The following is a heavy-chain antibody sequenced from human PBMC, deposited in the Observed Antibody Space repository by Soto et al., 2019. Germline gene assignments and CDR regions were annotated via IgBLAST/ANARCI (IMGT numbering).Heavy chain of an antibody. CDR2: IYYSGST. CDR1: GGSISSGGYY. CDR3: ARTGHGSGSYLLDY. Sequence: QVQLQESGPGLVKPSQTLSLTCTVSGGSISSGGYYWSWIRQHPGKGLEWIGYIYYSGSTYYNPSLKSRVTXXLXTXXNQSSLKLSSVTAADTAVYYCARTGHGSGSYLLDYWGQGTLVTVSS. J-gene: IGHJ4*02. D-gene: IGHD3-10*01. V-gene: IGHV4-31*03.